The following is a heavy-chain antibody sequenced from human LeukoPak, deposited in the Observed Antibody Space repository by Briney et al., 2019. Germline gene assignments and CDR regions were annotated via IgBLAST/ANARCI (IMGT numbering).Heavy chain of an antibody. D-gene: IGHD2-15*01. Sequence: SETLSLTCTVSGGSISSYYWSWIRQPPGKGLEWIGYIFYSGSTNYNPSLKSRVTMSVDTSKNQSSLKLSSVTAADTAVYYCARESYCSGGSCSYGMDVWGQGTTVTVSS. CDR3: ARESYCSGGSCSYGMDV. V-gene: IGHV4-59*01. CDR2: IFYSGST. CDR1: GGSISSYY. J-gene: IGHJ6*02.